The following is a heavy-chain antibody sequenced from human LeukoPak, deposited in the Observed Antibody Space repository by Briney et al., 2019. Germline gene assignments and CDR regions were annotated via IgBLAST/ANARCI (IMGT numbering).Heavy chain of an antibody. J-gene: IGHJ4*02. V-gene: IGHV1-69*13. D-gene: IGHD1-7*01. CDR2: IIPIFGTA. CDR1: GGTFSSYA. CDR3: ARDARPYNWYYVPFDY. Sequence: ASVKVSCKASGGTFSSYAISWVRQAPGQGLEWMGGIIPIFGTANYAQKFQGRVTITADESTSTAYMELSSLRSEDTAVYYCARDARPYNWYYVPFDYWGQGTLVTVSS.